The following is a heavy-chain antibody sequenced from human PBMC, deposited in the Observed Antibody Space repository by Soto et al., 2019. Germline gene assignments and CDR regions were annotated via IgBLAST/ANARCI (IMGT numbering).Heavy chain of an antibody. CDR1: GFTFSSHV. V-gene: IGHV3-23*01. CDR2: ISATGGST. D-gene: IGHD6-25*01. CDR3: ADGPGSAYCEGY. Sequence: EVQVLESGGGLVQPGGSLRLSCVGSGFTFSSHVMTWVRQAPGKGLEWVSSISATGGSTYYAESEMGRFTISLDNSRNTHSVQMRGLESEDTAVYYCADGPGSAYCEGYWGQGTLVTVSS. J-gene: IGHJ4*02.